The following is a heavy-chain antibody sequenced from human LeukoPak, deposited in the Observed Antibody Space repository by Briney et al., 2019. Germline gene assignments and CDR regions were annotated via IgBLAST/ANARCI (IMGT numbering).Heavy chain of an antibody. CDR3: TTGPDIVVVPAPKGAFDI. D-gene: IGHD2-2*01. CDR2: IKSKTDGGTT. Sequence: PGGSLRLSCAASGFTFSNAWMSWVRQAPGKGLEWVGRIKSKTDGGTTDYAAPVKGRFTISRDDSKNTLYLQMNSLKTEDTAVYYCTTGPDIVVVPAPKGAFDIWGQGTMVTVSS. CDR1: GFTFSNAW. V-gene: IGHV3-15*01. J-gene: IGHJ3*02.